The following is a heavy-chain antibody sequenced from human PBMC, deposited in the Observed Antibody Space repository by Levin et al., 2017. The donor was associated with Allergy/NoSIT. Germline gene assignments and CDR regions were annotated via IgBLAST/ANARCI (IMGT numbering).Heavy chain of an antibody. J-gene: IGHJ3*02. CDR2: IYYTGTT. CDR3: ARDRAPSGFDAFDI. D-gene: IGHD7-27*01. V-gene: IGHV4-59*01. CDR1: GGPISTYY. Sequence: SETLSLTCTVSGGPISTYYWSWLRQPPGEGLEWIGFIYYTGTTSYNPSLKSRVTISVDNSKNQFSLKLNSVTAADPAVYYCARDRAPSGFDAFDIWGLGTLVTVSS.